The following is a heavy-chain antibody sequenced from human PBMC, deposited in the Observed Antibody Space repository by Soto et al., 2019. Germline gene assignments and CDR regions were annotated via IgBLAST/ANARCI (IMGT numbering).Heavy chain of an antibody. CDR2: IIPIVNTT. Sequence: QVQLVQSGAEVKTPGSSLKVSCTVSGSRFSNYVISWVRQAPGHGLEWLGRIIPIVNTTQYPQKFQGRVTITADKSTNTASLELSSLRSDDTAVYYCAREGRGKKAGYNGLVSLGYWGQGTPVTVSS. J-gene: IGHJ4*02. CDR3: AREGRGKKAGYNGLVSLGY. CDR1: GSRFSNYV. D-gene: IGHD2-2*02. V-gene: IGHV1-69*06.